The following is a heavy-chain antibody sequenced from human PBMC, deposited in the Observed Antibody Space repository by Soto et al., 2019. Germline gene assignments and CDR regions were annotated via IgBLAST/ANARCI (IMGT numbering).Heavy chain of an antibody. D-gene: IGHD3-3*01. CDR1: GFTFSSYG. V-gene: IGHV3-30*03. Sequence: QVQMVESGGGVVQPGRSLRLSCAASGFTFSSYGMHWVRQAPGEGLEWVAVVSYDGSNKYYADSVKGRFTISRDNSKNTLFLQITSLRPEDTAVYYCARCRAILGVVISDYGMDVWGQGTTVTVYS. CDR3: ARCRAILGVVISDYGMDV. J-gene: IGHJ6*02. CDR2: VSYDGSNK.